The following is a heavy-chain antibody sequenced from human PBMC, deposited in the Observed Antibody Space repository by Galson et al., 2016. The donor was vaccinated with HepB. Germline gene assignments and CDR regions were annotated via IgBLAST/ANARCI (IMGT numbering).Heavy chain of an antibody. Sequence: SLRLSCAASGLTVSSNYMSWVRQAPGKGLEWVSIIHSGGTTYYADSVKGRFTISKDNSKNTLYLQMNSLRAEDTALYFCAKCRSSDSTSCPNYWGQGTLVTVSS. D-gene: IGHD2-2*01. CDR2: IHSGGTT. V-gene: IGHV3-53*01. J-gene: IGHJ4*02. CDR3: AKCRSSDSTSCPNY. CDR1: GLTVSSNY.